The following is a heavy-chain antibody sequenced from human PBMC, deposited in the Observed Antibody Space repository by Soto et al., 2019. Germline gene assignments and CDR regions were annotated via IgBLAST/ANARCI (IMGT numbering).Heavy chain of an antibody. CDR1: GFTFSDYS. V-gene: IGHV3-11*06. J-gene: IGHJ3*02. CDR3: ARDHTNYYDSSGYYDAFDI. CDR2: ITSSSSYT. Sequence: GGSLRLSCAASGFTFSDYSMSWIRQAPGKGLEWVSYITSSSSYTNYADSVRGRFTISRDNAKNSLYLQMNSLRAEDTAVYYCARDHTNYYDSSGYYDAFDIWGQGTMVTVSS. D-gene: IGHD3-22*01.